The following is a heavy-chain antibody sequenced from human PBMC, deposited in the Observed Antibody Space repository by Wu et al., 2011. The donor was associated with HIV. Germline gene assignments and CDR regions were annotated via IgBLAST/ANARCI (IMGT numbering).Heavy chain of an antibody. V-gene: IGHV1-18*01. J-gene: IGHJ4*02. CDR3: ARDGYCLGTRCHDGVLDY. CDR1: GGTFSSYA. CDR2: ISGYNGNT. D-gene: IGHD2-2*03. Sequence: QVQLVAVWAEVKKPGSSVKVSCKASGGTFSSYAISWVRQAPGQGLEWMGWISGYNGNTNYAQKLQGRVTMTTDRSTSTVYMELRSLRSDDTAVYYCARDGYCLGTRCHDGVLDYWGQGTLVTVSS.